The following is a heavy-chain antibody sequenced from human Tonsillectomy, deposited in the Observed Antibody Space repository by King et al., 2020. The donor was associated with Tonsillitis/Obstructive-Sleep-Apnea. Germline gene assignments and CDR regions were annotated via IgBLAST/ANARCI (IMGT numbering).Heavy chain of an antibody. CDR3: AREGYYSVWFDY. Sequence: VQLVESGGGVVQPGRSLRLSCAASGFTFSSYGMHWVRQAPGKGLEWVAVIWSDGSNKYYADSVKGRFTISRDNSKNTLYLQMNSLRAEDTAVNYCAREGYYSVWFDYWGQGTLVTVSS. J-gene: IGHJ5*01. V-gene: IGHV3-33*01. CDR2: IWSDGSNK. CDR1: GFTFSSYG. D-gene: IGHD6-19*01.